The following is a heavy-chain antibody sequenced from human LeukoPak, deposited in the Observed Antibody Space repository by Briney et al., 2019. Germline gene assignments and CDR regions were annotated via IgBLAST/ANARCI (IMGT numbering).Heavy chain of an antibody. D-gene: IGHD3-10*01. CDR2: ISSSSSYI. CDR3: ARGPFTMLRGADNWFDP. J-gene: IGHJ5*02. CDR1: GFTFSSYS. V-gene: IGHV3-21*01. Sequence: TGGSLRLSCAASGFTFSSYSMNWVRQAPGKGLEWVSSISSSSSYIYYADSVKGRFTISRDNAKNSLYLQIHSLRAEDTAVYYCARGPFTMLRGADNWFDPWGQGTLVTVSS.